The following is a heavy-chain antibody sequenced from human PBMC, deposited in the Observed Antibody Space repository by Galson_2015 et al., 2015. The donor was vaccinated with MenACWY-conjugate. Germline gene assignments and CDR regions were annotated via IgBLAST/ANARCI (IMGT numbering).Heavy chain of an antibody. CDR1: GFTFSSYD. D-gene: IGHD1-26*01. CDR2: ISYDGSNK. J-gene: IGHJ6*02. CDR3: ARVYSGSPDYGMDV. V-gene: IGHV3-30*04. Sequence: SLRLSCAASGFTFSSYDMHWVPQAPGKGLDWVAVISYDGSNKYYADSVKGRFTISRDKNTLYLEMISLRGEDTAVYYCARVYSGSPDYGMDVWGQGTTVTVSS.